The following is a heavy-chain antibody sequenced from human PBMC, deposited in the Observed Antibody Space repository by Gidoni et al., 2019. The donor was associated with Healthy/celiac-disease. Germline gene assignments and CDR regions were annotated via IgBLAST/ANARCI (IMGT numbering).Heavy chain of an antibody. CDR2: IYSGGST. D-gene: IGHD6-19*01. CDR1: GFAVSSNY. CDR3: ARGSSGWFGLVFYY. Sequence: EVQLVETGGGLIQPGGSLRRSCAASGFAVSSNYMSWVRQAPGKGLEWVSVIYSGGSTYYADSVNGRLTISRDNSTNTLYLQMNSLRAEDTAVYYCARGSSGWFGLVFYYWGQGTLVTVSS. J-gene: IGHJ4*02. V-gene: IGHV3-53*02.